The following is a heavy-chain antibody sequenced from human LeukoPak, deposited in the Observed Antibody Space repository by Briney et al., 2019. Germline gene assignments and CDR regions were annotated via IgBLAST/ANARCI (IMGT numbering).Heavy chain of an antibody. D-gene: IGHD5-18*01. J-gene: IGHJ4*02. CDR3: ARVGIDVDTAMGFDY. CDR2: IRYDGSNK. CDR1: GFTSSSYG. Sequence: GGSLRLSCAASGFTSSSYGMHWVRQAPGKGLEWVAFIRYDGSNKYYADSVKGRFTISRDNAKNSLYLQMNSLRAEDTAVYYCARVGIDVDTAMGFDYWGQGTLVTVSS. V-gene: IGHV3-30*02.